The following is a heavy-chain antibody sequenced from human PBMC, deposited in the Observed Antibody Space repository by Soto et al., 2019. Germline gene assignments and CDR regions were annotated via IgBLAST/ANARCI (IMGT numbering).Heavy chain of an antibody. CDR3: ATDEGDSFNLNYNYMDV. J-gene: IGHJ6*03. D-gene: IGHD3-16*01. Sequence: QVPLVQSGAEVKKPGASVKVSCKVSGRTLSEISIHWVRQAPGRGPEWMGGFDPEYGKTTYAQKFQGRFTMTEDTSTDTAYMELSSLRSDDTAVYYCATDEGDSFNLNYNYMDVWGKGTTVTVSS. V-gene: IGHV1-24*01. CDR2: FDPEYGKT. CDR1: GRTLSEIS.